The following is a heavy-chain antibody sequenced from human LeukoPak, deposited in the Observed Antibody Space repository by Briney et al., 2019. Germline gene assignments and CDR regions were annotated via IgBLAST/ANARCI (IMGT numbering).Heavy chain of an antibody. Sequence: GGSLRLSCAASGFTFSSYGMHWVRQAPGKGLEWVAVIWYDGSSKYYADSVKGRFTISRDNSKNTLYLQMNSLRAEDTAVYYCAKDRRDGYNYPSNWGQGTLVTVSS. CDR2: IWYDGSSK. CDR1: GFTFSSYG. D-gene: IGHD5-24*01. J-gene: IGHJ4*02. V-gene: IGHV3-33*06. CDR3: AKDRRDGYNYPSN.